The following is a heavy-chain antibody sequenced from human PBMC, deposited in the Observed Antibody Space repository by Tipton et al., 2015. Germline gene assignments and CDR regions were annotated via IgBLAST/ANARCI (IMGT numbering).Heavy chain of an antibody. CDR3: VRRARRVGSHSYPYYFDY. D-gene: IGHD1-26*01. CDR1: GYIFTSFW. V-gene: IGHV5-51*01. J-gene: IGHJ4*02. Sequence: QLVQSGAEVKKPGESLKISCKGSGYIFTSFWIGWVRQMPGKGLEWVGTIYPGDSETRYNPSFQGQVTISADKSITTAYLQWRSLRASDTAMYYCVRRARRVGSHSYPYYFDYWGQGTLVPVPS. CDR2: IYPGDSET.